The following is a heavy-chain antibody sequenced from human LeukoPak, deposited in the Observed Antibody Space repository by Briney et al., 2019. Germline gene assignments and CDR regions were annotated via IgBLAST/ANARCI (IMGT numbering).Heavy chain of an antibody. V-gene: IGHV1-2*02. CDR1: GYTFTGYH. D-gene: IGHD1-14*01. CDR2: INPNSGGT. J-gene: IGHJ5*02. CDR3: AREVPRRSSNWFDP. Sequence: ASVKVSCKASGYTFTGYHIHRVRQAPGQGLEWMGWINPNSGGTNYVQKFQGRVTMAGDTSISTAYMELSRLRSDDTAVYYCAREVPRRSSNWFDPWGQGTLVTVSS.